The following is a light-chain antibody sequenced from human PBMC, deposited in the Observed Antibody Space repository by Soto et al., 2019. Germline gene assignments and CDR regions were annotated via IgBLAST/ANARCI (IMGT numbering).Light chain of an antibody. CDR3: QHYGSSMYT. CDR2: GAS. J-gene: IGKJ2*01. CDR1: HNISSTY. V-gene: IGKV3-20*01. Sequence: EVVLTQSPGTLSLSPGEVATLSCRASHNISSTYLAWYQQKPGQAPRFLIYGASSRATGIPDRFSCSGSGTDFTLTVSRLEPEDLAVFYCQHYGSSMYTFGQGTRLDIK.